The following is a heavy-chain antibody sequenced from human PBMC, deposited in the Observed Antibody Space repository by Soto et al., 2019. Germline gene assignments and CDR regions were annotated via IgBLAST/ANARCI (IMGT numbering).Heavy chain of an antibody. Sequence: PGGSLRLSCAASGFTVSSDYMSWVRQPPGKGLEWVSVISGSGNTYYADSVKGRFTISRDISKNTLYLQMKSLRAEDTAVYYCASNVGDYDSSGYGFSPDAFDIWGQGTMVTVSS. CDR1: GFTVSSDY. CDR2: ISGSGNT. CDR3: ASNVGDYDSSGYGFSPDAFDI. D-gene: IGHD3-22*01. J-gene: IGHJ3*02. V-gene: IGHV3-53*01.